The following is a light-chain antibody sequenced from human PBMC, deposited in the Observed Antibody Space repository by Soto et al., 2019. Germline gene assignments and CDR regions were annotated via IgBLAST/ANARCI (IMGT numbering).Light chain of an antibody. Sequence: QSALTQPPSASGSPGQSVTISCTGTSSDVGAYNHVCWYQQHPGKAPKLISYDVSRRPSGVPDRFSGSKSGSTASLTVSGLQAEDEADYYCTSYAGSDNVVFGGGTKLTVL. CDR1: SSDVGAYNH. CDR2: DVS. J-gene: IGLJ2*01. CDR3: TSYAGSDNVV. V-gene: IGLV2-8*01.